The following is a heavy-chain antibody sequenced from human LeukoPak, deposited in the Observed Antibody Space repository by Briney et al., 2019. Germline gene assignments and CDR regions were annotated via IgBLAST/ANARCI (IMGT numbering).Heavy chain of an antibody. CDR3: AREGTYYGY. CDR1: GFTFSSYG. Sequence: PGRSLRLSCAASGFTFSSYGMHWVRQAPGKGLEWVSSISSSNYIYYADSVKGRFTISRDNAKDSLYLQMNSLRAEDTAVYYCAREGTYYGYWGQGTLVTVSS. D-gene: IGHD3-10*01. V-gene: IGHV3-21*01. J-gene: IGHJ4*02. CDR2: ISSSNYI.